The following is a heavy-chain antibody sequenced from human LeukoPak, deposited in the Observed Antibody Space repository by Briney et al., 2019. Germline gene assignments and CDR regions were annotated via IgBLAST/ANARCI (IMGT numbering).Heavy chain of an antibody. CDR2: ISAYNGNT. CDR3: ARGGRDGYNYVFSNY. CDR1: GYTFTSYG. D-gene: IGHD5-24*01. Sequence: ASVKVSCKASGYTFTSYGINWVRQAPGQGLEWMGWISAYNGNTNYAQKLQGRVTMTTDTSTSTAYMELRSLRSDDTAVYYCARGGRDGYNYVFSNYWGQGTLVTVSS. J-gene: IGHJ4*02. V-gene: IGHV1-18*01.